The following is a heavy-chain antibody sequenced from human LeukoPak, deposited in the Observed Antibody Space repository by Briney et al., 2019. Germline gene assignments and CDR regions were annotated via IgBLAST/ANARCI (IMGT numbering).Heavy chain of an antibody. CDR2: ISCDGSNK. Sequence: GGSLRLSCAASGFTFSSYSMNWVRQAPGKGLEWVAVISCDGSNKYYADSVKGRFTISSDNSKNTLYLQMNSLRAEDTAVYYCARNSGSWTYGMDVWGQGTTVTVSS. D-gene: IGHD3-10*01. CDR3: ARNSGSWTYGMDV. J-gene: IGHJ6*02. CDR1: GFTFSSYS. V-gene: IGHV3-30*03.